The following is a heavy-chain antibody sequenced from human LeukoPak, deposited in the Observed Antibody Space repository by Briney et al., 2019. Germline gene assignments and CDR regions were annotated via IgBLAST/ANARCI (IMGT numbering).Heavy chain of an antibody. CDR1: GYTFTSYG. J-gene: IGHJ5*02. CDR3: ARVAYSSSWPNWFDP. V-gene: IGHV1-18*01. CDR2: ISAYNGNT. Sequence: GASVKVSCKASGYTFTSYGISWVRQAPGQGLEWMGWISAYNGNTNYAQKLQGRVTMTTDTSTSTAYMELRSLRSDDTAVYYCARVAYSSSWPNWFDPWGQGTLVTVSS. D-gene: IGHD6-13*01.